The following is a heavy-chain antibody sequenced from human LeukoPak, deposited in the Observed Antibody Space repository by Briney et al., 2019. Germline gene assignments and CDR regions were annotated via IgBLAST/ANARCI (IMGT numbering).Heavy chain of an antibody. D-gene: IGHD1-14*01. J-gene: IGHJ4*02. CDR1: GFISSNY. Sequence: GGSLRLSCAASGFISSNYMSWARQPPGKGLVWVSVIYDGVTTYYADSVKGRFTISRDNSKNTLYLQMNSLRADDTAVYYCARDTGVVPAADYWGQGTLVTVSS. CDR2: IYDGVTT. CDR3: ARDTGVVPAADY. V-gene: IGHV3-53*01.